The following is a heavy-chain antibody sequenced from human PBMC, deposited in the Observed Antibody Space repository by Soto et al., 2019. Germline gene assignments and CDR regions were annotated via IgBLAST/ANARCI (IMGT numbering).Heavy chain of an antibody. Sequence: QVQLQESGPGLVKPSETLSLTCTVSGGSISSYYWSWIRQPAGKGLEWIRRIYTSGSTNYNTSLKIRVTMSVDTSKTQSSLKLRSVTAADTAVYYCARARYSSSWSLNWFDPWGQGTLVTVSS. J-gene: IGHJ5*02. CDR2: IYTSGST. V-gene: IGHV4-4*07. CDR3: ARARYSSSWSLNWFDP. CDR1: GGSISSYY. D-gene: IGHD6-13*01.